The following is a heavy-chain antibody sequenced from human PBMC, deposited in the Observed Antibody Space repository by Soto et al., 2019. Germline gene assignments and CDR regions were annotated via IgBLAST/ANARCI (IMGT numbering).Heavy chain of an antibody. CDR1: GFTFSSYA. Sequence: GGSLRLSCAASGFTFSSYAMSWVRQAPGKGLEWVSAISGSGGSTYYADSVKGRFTISRDNSKNTLYLQMNSLRAEDTAVYYCAKGSAYSSSSSYFDYWGQGTLVTVSS. CDR3: AKGSAYSSSSSYFDY. V-gene: IGHV3-23*01. CDR2: ISGSGGST. D-gene: IGHD6-6*01. J-gene: IGHJ4*02.